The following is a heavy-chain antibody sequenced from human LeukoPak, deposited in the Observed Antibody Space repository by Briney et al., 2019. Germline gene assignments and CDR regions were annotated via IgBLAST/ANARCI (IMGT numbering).Heavy chain of an antibody. V-gene: IGHV3-21*04. J-gene: IGHJ3*02. D-gene: IGHD3-10*01. CDR2: ISSSSSYI. Sequence: GGSLRLSCAASGFTFSSYSMNWVRQAPGKGLEWVSSISSSSSYIYYADSVKGGFTISRDNAKNSLYLQMNSLRAEDTAVYYCVKEHVDRAFTRSFEIWGQGTVVTVSS. CDR1: GFTFSSYS. CDR3: VKEHVDRAFTRSFEI.